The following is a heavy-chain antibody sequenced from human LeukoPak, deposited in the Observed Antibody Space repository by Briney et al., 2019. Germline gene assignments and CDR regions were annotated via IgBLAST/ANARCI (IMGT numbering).Heavy chain of an antibody. Sequence: GGSLRLSCAASGFAFSKYWMTWVRQAPGKGMVWVSRIKGDGSSTTYADSVRGRFAISRDNAKNTVYLQMNSLRTEDTAVHYCARGLPNYYGMDVWGQGTTVTVSS. V-gene: IGHV3-74*03. J-gene: IGHJ6*02. CDR2: IKGDGSST. CDR1: GFAFSKYW. CDR3: ARGLPNYYGMDV.